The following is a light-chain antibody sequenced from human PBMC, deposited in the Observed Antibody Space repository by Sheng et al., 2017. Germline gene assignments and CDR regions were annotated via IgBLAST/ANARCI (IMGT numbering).Light chain of an antibody. CDR3: QQYLGSPRT. CDR2: GAS. J-gene: IGKJ1*01. CDR1: QSVGSSY. Sequence: EIVLTQSPATLSLSPGERATLSCRASQSVGSSYFAWYQHQPGQAPRLLIYGASNRATASQTDSVALGLGQTSLSPSTDLEPEDFAVYYCQQYLGSPRTFGQGTKVEI. V-gene: IGKV3-20*01.